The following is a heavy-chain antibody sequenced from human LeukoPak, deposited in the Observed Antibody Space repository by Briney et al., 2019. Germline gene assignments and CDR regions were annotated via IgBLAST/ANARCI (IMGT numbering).Heavy chain of an antibody. CDR2: IYYSGST. CDR1: GVSISSGGYY. J-gene: IGHJ4*02. Sequence: SQTLCLTCTVSGVSISSGGYYWSWIRQHPGKGLEWIGYIYYSGSTYYNPSLKSRVTIFVDTSKNQFSLKLSSVTAADTAVYYCASQRGYNYGYVDYWGQGTLVTVSS. D-gene: IGHD5-18*01. V-gene: IGHV4-31*03. CDR3: ASQRGYNYGYVDY.